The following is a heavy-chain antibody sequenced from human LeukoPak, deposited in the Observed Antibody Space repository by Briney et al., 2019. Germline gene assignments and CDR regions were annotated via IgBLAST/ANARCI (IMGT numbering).Heavy chain of an antibody. J-gene: IGHJ4*02. CDR2: ISYDGSNK. V-gene: IGHV3-30-3*01. CDR1: GFTLSTYA. D-gene: IGHD1-26*01. Sequence: GGSLRLSCAASGFTLSTYAMYWVRQAPGKGLEWVAVISYDGSNKYYADSVKGRFTISRDNSMNSLYLQMNSLRAEDTAVYYCARDATSEHFFDYWGEGSLVGVSS. CDR3: ARDATSEHFFDY.